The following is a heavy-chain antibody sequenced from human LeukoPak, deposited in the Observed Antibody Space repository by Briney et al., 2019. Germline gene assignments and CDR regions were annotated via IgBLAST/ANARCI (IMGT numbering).Heavy chain of an antibody. D-gene: IGHD4-17*01. CDR1: GGSISSYY. CDR3: AGGRHYGDPRFDP. Sequence: PSETLSLTCTVSGGSISSYYWSWIRQPPGKGLEWIGDIYDNGNTNFNPSLRSRVTISVDMSKNQFSLKLSSVTAADTAVYYCAGGRHYGDPRFDPWGQGTLVTVSS. J-gene: IGHJ5*02. CDR2: IYDNGNT. V-gene: IGHV4-59*01.